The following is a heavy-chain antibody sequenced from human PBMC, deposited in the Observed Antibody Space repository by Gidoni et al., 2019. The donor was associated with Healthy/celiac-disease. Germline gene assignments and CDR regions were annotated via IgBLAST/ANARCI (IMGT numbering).Heavy chain of an antibody. D-gene: IGHD1-1*01. V-gene: IGHV4-31*03. CDR1: GASIGSCGYY. Sequence: QVQLQESGPGLMKPSPHLSPTCTFAGASIGSCGYYRRWIRQHPGKGLEWIGYIYYSGSTYYNPSLKSRVTISVDTSKNQFSLKLSSVTAADTAVYYCARDLNRSTAPHWFDPWGQGTLVTVSS. J-gene: IGHJ5*02. CDR2: IYYSGST. CDR3: ARDLNRSTAPHWFDP.